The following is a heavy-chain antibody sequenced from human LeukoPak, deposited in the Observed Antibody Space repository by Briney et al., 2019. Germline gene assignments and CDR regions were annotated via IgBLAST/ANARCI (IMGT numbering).Heavy chain of an antibody. J-gene: IGHJ4*02. V-gene: IGHV1-69*04. CDR2: IIPIFWIA. D-gene: IGHD4-17*01. CDR1: GGTFSSYA. CDR3: ARDFDYGDYGGYFDY. Sequence: SPVKASYKASGGTFSSYAIMWVRQAPGQRLEWMGRIIPIFWIANYAQKFQGRVTITADKSTSTAYMELSSLRSEDTAVYYCARDFDYGDYGGYFDYWGQGTLVTVSS.